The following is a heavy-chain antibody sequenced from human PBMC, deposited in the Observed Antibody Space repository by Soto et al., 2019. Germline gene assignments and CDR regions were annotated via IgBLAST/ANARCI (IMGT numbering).Heavy chain of an antibody. CDR1: GLTFSSYG. Sequence: QVQLVESGGGVVQPGRFLRLSCAASGLTFSSYGMHWVRQAPGKGLEWVAVISDDGSNKYYADSVKGRFTISRDNSKNTVFLQMNSLRAEDTAVYYCAKHGIQLLLDYFDYWGQVTLVTVSS. J-gene: IGHJ4*02. CDR3: AKHGIQLLLDYFDY. CDR2: ISDDGSNK. V-gene: IGHV3-30*18. D-gene: IGHD5-18*01.